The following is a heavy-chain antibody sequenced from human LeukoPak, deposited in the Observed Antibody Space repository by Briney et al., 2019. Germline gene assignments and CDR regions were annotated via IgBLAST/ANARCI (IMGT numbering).Heavy chain of an antibody. CDR2: ISGSGSST. CDR3: AKNQVGATRAPFDY. Sequence: GGSLRLSCAASGFTFSTYAMSWVRQAPGKGLEWVSAISGSGSSTDYADSVKGRFTISRDNSKKTLYLQMNSLRAEDTAVYYCAKNQVGATRAPFDYWGQGTLVTVSS. CDR1: GFTFSTYA. J-gene: IGHJ4*02. D-gene: IGHD1-26*01. V-gene: IGHV3-23*01.